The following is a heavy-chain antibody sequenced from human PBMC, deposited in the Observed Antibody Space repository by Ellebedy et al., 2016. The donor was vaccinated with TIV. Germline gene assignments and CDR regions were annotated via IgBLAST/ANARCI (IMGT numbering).Heavy chain of an antibody. CDR2: IHTSGGGT. CDR1: GYTFTNYY. D-gene: IGHD1-20*01. J-gene: IGHJ4*02. V-gene: IGHV1-46*01. Sequence: AASVKVSCKASGYTFTNYYLHWVRQAPGQGLEWMGVIHTSGGGTTYAQKLQGRVTMTRDTSTTTVYMELRSLRSGDTAVYFCARGNRINGGSKVPFDHWGQGALVTVSS. CDR3: ARGNRINGGSKVPFDH.